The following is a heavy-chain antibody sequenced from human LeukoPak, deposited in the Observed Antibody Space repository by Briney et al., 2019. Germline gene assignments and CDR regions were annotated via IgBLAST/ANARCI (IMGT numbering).Heavy chain of an antibody. CDR1: GYTFTSYY. J-gene: IGHJ4*02. CDR2: INPSGGST. D-gene: IGHD2-2*01. CDR3: ARKSLGYCSSTSCYGTLFDY. Sequence: GASVKVSCKASGYTFTSYYMHWVRQAPGQGPEWMGIINPSGGSTSYAQKFQGRVTMTRDTSTSTVYMELSSLRSEDTAVYYCARKSLGYCSSTSCYGTLFDYWGQGTLVTVSS. V-gene: IGHV1-46*01.